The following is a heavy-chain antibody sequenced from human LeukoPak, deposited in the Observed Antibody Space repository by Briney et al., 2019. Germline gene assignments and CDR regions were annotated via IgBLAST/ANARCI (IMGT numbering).Heavy chain of an antibody. V-gene: IGHV3-23*01. Sequence: GGSLRLSCAASGFTVSSNYMSWVRQAPGKGLEWVSGISGTTSGTYYADSVKGRFTISRDNSKNTLFLQVKSLRAEDTPVYSCAKVRTYFYHGLEVWGQGTTVPVSS. CDR3: AKVRTYFYHGLEV. CDR2: ISGTTSGT. D-gene: IGHD1-14*01. J-gene: IGHJ6*02. CDR1: GFTVSSNY.